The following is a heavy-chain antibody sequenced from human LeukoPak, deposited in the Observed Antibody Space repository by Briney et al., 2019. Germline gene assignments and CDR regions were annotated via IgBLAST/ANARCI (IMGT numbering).Heavy chain of an antibody. V-gene: IGHV3-23*01. CDR1: GFTFSSYA. J-gene: IGHJ4*02. D-gene: IGHD1-26*01. CDR3: ARYSFLGGGYYNYYFDY. CDR2: ISGSGGST. Sequence: PEGSLRLSCAASGFTFSSYAMSWVRQAPGKGLEWVSAISGSGGSTYYADSVKGRFTISRDNAKNSLYLQMSSLRAEDTAVYYCARYSFLGGGYYNYYFDYWGQGSLVAVSS.